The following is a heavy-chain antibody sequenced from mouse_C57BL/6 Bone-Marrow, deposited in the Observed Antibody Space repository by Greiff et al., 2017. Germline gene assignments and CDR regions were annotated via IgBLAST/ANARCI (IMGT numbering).Heavy chain of an antibody. Sequence: EVKLVESVAELVRPGASVKLSCTASGFNIKNTYMHWVKQRPEQGLEWIGRIDPANGNTKYAPKFQGKATITADTSSNTAYLQLSSLTSEDTAIYYCARDYVYYGNYFDYWGQGTTLTVSS. D-gene: IGHD2-1*01. CDR1: GFNIKNTY. V-gene: IGHV14-3*01. J-gene: IGHJ2*01. CDR2: IDPANGNT. CDR3: ARDYVYYGNYFDY.